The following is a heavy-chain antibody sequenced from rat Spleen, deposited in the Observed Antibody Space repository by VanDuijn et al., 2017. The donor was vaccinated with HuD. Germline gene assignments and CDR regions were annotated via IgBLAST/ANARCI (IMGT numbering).Heavy chain of an antibody. J-gene: IGHJ3*01. CDR3: AKETLGAWFAY. CDR1: GFTFSSFA. D-gene: IGHD5-1*01. CDR2: ITSGGSNT. Sequence: EVQLVESGGGLVQPGRSLKLSCAASGFTFSSFAMAWVRQAPKKGLEWVATITSGGSNTYYPDSVKGRFTISRDNAKSTLYLQMDSLRSEDTATYYCAKETLGAWFAYWGQGTLVTVSS. V-gene: IGHV5-25*01.